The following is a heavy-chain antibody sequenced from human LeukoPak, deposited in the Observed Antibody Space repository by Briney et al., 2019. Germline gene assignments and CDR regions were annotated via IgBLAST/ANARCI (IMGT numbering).Heavy chain of an antibody. V-gene: IGHV3-74*01. Sequence: PGGSLRLSCAASGFPFSSYAMYWVRQAPGKGLVWVSRVHGDGNNIGYADSVKGRFTISRDNAKNTLYLQMNSLRPEDTAGYYCARARVGAPTDYWGQGTLVIVSS. CDR1: GFPFSSYA. CDR2: VHGDGNNI. CDR3: ARARVGAPTDY. D-gene: IGHD1-26*01. J-gene: IGHJ4*02.